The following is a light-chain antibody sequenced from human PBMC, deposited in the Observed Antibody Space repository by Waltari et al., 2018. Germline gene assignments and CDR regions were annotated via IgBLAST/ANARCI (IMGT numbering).Light chain of an antibody. Sequence: EVVLTLSPGTLSLSPGERATLSCSASQSVSRYLTWYQQKPGQAPRLLIYDTSTRATGIPDRFSGSGSGTDFSLTISRLDPEDFAVYYCQKYGTLPATFGQGTKVEVK. CDR2: DTS. V-gene: IGKV3-20*01. CDR3: QKYGTLPAT. CDR1: QSVSRY. J-gene: IGKJ1*01.